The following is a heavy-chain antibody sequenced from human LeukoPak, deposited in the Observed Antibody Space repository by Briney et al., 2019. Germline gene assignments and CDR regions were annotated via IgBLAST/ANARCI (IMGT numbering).Heavy chain of an antibody. Sequence: GASVKVSCKASGYTFANFGISWVRQAPGQGLERMGWISPYNGHTNYAQKFLGRVTMTTDTSTTTAYLELWSLRSDDTALYYCARDLGATTVTPFDSWGQGTLVTVSS. CDR1: GYTFANFG. D-gene: IGHD4-17*01. CDR3: ARDLGATTVTPFDS. V-gene: IGHV1-18*01. J-gene: IGHJ4*02. CDR2: ISPYNGHT.